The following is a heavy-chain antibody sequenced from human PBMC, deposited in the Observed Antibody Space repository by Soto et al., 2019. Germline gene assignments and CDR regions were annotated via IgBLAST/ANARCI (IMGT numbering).Heavy chain of an antibody. Sequence: QVQLQESGPGLVKPSETLSLTCTVSGGSISSSDDYWSWIRQSPDRGLEWIGHMYNGGATYSSPSLGGRITISVDTSKTQFFLKVTSLSAADTAVYYCARGSSGDKVDYWGQGILVTVSS. CDR3: ARGSSGDKVDY. CDR1: GGSISSSDDY. J-gene: IGHJ4*02. D-gene: IGHD3-10*01. CDR2: MYNGGAT. V-gene: IGHV4-30-4*01.